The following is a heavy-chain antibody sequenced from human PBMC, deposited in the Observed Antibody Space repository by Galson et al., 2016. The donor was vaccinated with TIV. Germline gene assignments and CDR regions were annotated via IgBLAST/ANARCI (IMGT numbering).Heavy chain of an antibody. V-gene: IGHV3-74*01. D-gene: IGHD1-26*01. CDR1: GFPFSNYW. Sequence: SLRLSCAGSGFPFSNYWIHWVRQVPGKGLMWVSRINEDGRTTDYADSVKGRFTISRDNAKNTLYLQMHSLRAEDIGIYYCAIGVSGKDEFWGQGTLVTVSS. CDR2: INEDGRTT. J-gene: IGHJ4*02. CDR3: AIGVSGKDEF.